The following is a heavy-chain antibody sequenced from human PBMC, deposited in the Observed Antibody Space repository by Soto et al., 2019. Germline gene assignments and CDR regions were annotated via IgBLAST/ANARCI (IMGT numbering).Heavy chain of an antibody. D-gene: IGHD2-15*01. CDR1: GFTFSSYA. Sequence: EVQLLESGGGLVQPGGSLRLSCAASGFTFSSYAMSWVRQAPGKGLEWVSTISGSGGSTYYADSVKGRFTISRDNSKNTLYLQMNSLRDEDTAVYYCAKATYCSGGSCYPYYFDYWCQGTLVTVSS. CDR3: AKATYCSGGSCYPYYFDY. J-gene: IGHJ4*02. CDR2: ISGSGGST. V-gene: IGHV3-23*01.